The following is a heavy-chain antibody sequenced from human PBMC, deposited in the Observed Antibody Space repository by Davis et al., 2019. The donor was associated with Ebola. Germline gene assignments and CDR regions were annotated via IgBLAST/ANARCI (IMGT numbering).Heavy chain of an antibody. CDR1: GFTVKTND. CDR3: AKDTSNIWFEV. V-gene: IGHV3-23*01. J-gene: IGHJ3*01. Sequence: GESLKISCAASGFTVKTNDMTWVRQAPGKGLEWVSTLGTSADTYYADSVKGRFTISRDNSKNTLYLQMNGLRVEDTAIYYCAKDTSNIWFEVWGQGTMVTVSS. D-gene: IGHD1-26*01. CDR2: LGTSADT.